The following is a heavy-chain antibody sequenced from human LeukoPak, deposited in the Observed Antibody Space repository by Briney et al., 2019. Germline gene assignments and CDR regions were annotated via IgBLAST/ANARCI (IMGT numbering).Heavy chain of an antibody. J-gene: IGHJ4*02. CDR3: AKDVGVVVVPAAPFDY. CDR2: IRYDGSNK. D-gene: IGHD2-2*01. Sequence: PGGSLRLSCAASGFTFSSYGMHWVRQAPGKGLEWVAFIRYDGSNKYYADSVKGRFTISRDNSKNTLYLQMNSLRAEDTAVYYCAKDVGVVVVPAAPFDYWGQGTLVTVSS. CDR1: GFTFSSYG. V-gene: IGHV3-30*02.